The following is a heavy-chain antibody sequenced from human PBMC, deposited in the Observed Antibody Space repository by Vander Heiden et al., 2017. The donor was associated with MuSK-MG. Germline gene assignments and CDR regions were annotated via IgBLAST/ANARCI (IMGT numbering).Heavy chain of an antibody. J-gene: IGHJ1*01. CDR1: GFTFSTYG. D-gene: IGHD1-26*01. V-gene: IGHV3-33*01. CDR2: RWYDGSDK. CDR3: ARDSSGTYFSYFQL. Sequence: QVQLVESGGGVVQPGRALRLPCGASGFTFSTYGMTRGGQAPGKGLEWVAVRWYDGSDKKYADSVKGRFTISRDNSKNTLYLQMNSMRAEDTAVYYCARDSSGTYFSYFQLWGQGTLVTVSS.